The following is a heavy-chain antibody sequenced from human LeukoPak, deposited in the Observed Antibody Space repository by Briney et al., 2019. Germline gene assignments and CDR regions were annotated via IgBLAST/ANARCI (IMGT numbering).Heavy chain of an antibody. V-gene: IGHV1-18*01. CDR1: GYTFTSYG. CDR3: ARDRHSSSWGAYYYYYYMDV. D-gene: IGHD6-13*01. J-gene: IGHJ6*03. CDR2: ISAYNGNT. Sequence: ASVKVSCKASGYTFTSYGISWVRQAPGQGLEWMGWISAYNGNTNYAQKLQGRVTMTTDTSTSTAYMELRSLRSDDTAVYYCARDRHSSSWGAYYYYYYMDVWGEGTTVTVSS.